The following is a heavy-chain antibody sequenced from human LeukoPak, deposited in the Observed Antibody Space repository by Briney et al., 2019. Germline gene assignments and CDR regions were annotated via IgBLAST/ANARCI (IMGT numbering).Heavy chain of an antibody. CDR1: GFNFSDYY. Sequence: GGSLRLSCVASGFNFSDYYMNWIRQSSGKGLEWISYMSSRSGIIYYADSVKGRFTISRDNARNSLYLQMNSLRVDDTAVYYCAGGLLEAQGWLQWLGTVYSMDVWGQGTPVTVSS. J-gene: IGHJ6*02. CDR3: AGGLLEAQGWLQWLGTVYSMDV. V-gene: IGHV3-11*01. CDR2: MSSRSGII. D-gene: IGHD5-24*01.